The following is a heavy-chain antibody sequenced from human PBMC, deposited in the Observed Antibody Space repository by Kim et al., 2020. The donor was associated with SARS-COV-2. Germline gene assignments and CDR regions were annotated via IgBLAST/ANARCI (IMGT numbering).Heavy chain of an antibody. CDR1: GGSVTYRTYY. CDR3: TSGYCTGGVCYTEANWFDP. CDR2: IYDSGTT. V-gene: IGHV4-39*01. D-gene: IGHD2-8*02. Sequence: SETLSLTCTVSGGSVTYRTYYWGWIRQPPGKGLEWIGSIYDSGTTYYNPSLKSRVTISVDTSRNQFSLKLTSVTAADTAVYYATSGYCTGGVCYTEANWFDPWGQGTLVTVSS. J-gene: IGHJ5*02.